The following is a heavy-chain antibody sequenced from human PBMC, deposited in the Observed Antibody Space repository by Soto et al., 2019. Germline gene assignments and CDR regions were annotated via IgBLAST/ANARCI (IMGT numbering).Heavy chain of an antibody. Sequence: VQLVESGGGLVQPGGSLRLSCAASGFAFSTYWMHWVRQAPGKGLLWVSRIKFDGSTTYYADSVKGRFTISRDDAKNTLFLQMNGLRVDDTAVYYCVRGAKNIYAMDVWGQGTTVIVSS. V-gene: IGHV3-74*01. D-gene: IGHD2-15*01. CDR3: VRGAKNIYAMDV. CDR2: IKFDGSTT. J-gene: IGHJ6*02. CDR1: GFAFSTYW.